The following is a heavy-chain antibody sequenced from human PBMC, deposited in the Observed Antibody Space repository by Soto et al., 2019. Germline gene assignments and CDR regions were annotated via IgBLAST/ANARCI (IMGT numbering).Heavy chain of an antibody. CDR2: IKSKTDGGTT. Sequence: GGSXRLSCAASGFTFSNAWMNWVRQAPGKGLEWVGRIKSKTDGGTTDYAAPVKGRFTISRDDSKNTLYLQMNSLKTEDTAVYYCTTLGSAYGGYAASYYYYGMDVWGQGTTVTVSS. J-gene: IGHJ6*02. CDR1: GFTFSNAW. V-gene: IGHV3-15*07. CDR3: TTLGSAYGGYAASYYYYGMDV. D-gene: IGHD5-12*01.